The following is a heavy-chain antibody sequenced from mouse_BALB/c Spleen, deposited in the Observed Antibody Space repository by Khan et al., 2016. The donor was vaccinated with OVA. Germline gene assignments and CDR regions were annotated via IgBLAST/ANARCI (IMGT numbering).Heavy chain of an antibody. CDR1: GYTFTDYA. D-gene: IGHD2-3*01. CDR2: ISTYSGNT. J-gene: IGHJ2*01. Sequence: QVQLQQSGPELVRPGVSVKISCKGSGYTFTDYAVHWMKQSHAKSLEWIGIISTYSGNTNYKQKFKGKATMTVEQSSSTAYMELARLTSEDSAIYYCARPAYDVYSDYWGQGTTLTVSS. V-gene: IGHV1S137*01. CDR3: ARPAYDVYSDY.